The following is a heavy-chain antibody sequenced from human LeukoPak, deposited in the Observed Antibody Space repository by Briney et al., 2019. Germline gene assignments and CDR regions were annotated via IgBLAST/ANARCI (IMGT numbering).Heavy chain of an antibody. CDR3: ARGRPDTSVPRTYYMDV. CDR2: MSPNSGNT. V-gene: IGHV1-8*01. Sequence: ASVKVSCKASGYTFTSFDIFWVRQATGHGLEWMGWMSPNSGNTGSAQKFQGRVTFTRDTSISKSFMELSSLRSEDTAIYYCARGRPDTSVPRTYYMDVWGKGTTVTVSS. D-gene: IGHD5-18*01. CDR1: GYTFTSFD. J-gene: IGHJ6*03.